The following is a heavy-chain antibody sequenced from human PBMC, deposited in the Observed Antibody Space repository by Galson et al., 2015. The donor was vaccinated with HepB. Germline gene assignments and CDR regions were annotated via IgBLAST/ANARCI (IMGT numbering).Heavy chain of an antibody. V-gene: IGHV1-69*06. CDR1: GGTFSSYA. J-gene: IGHJ4*02. Sequence: SVKVSCKASGGTFSSYAISWVRQAPGQGLEWMGGIIPIFGTANYAQKFQGRVTITADKSTSTAYMELSSLRSEDTAVYYCARALNWNYISFDYWGQGTLVTVSS. D-gene: IGHD1-7*01. CDR3: ARALNWNYISFDY. CDR2: IIPIFGTA.